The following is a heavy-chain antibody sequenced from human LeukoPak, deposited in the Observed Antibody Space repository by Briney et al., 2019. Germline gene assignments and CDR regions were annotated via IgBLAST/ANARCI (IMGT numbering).Heavy chain of an antibody. CDR2: ISGSGGST. J-gene: IGHJ4*02. Sequence: GGSLRLSCAASGFTFSSYAMGWVRQAPGKGLEWVTAISGSGGSTYYADSVKGRFTISRDNSKNTLYLQMNSLRAEDTAVYYCAKDLRDGYNSGNYFDYWGQGTLVTVSS. V-gene: IGHV3-23*01. D-gene: IGHD5-24*01. CDR1: GFTFSSYA. CDR3: AKDLRDGYNSGNYFDY.